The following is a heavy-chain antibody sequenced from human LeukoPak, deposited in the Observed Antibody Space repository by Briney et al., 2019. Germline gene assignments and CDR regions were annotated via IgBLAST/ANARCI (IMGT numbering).Heavy chain of an antibody. Sequence: QPGGSLRLSCAASGFTFGNYGMHWVRQAPGKGLEWVAFVRYDGGGRYYADSVKGRFTISRDNSKNTLYLQVNSLRAEDTAVYYCARSLAVATHFDYWGQGTLVTVSS. CDR2: VRYDGGGR. CDR3: ARSLAVATHFDY. J-gene: IGHJ4*02. V-gene: IGHV3-30*02. CDR1: GFTFGNYG. D-gene: IGHD6-19*01.